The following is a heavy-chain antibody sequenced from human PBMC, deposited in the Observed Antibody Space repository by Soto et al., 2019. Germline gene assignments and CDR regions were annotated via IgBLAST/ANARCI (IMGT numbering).Heavy chain of an antibody. J-gene: IGHJ4*02. Sequence: QVQLVQSGAEVKKPGSSVKVSCKASGGTFSSYTISWVRQAPGQGLEWMGRIIPILGIANYAQKFQGRVNINADKFTSTACMELSRLRSEDTAVYYCAGARGYYYDSSCYYYFDDWGQGTLVTVSS. V-gene: IGHV1-69*02. CDR3: AGARGYYYDSSCYYYFDD. D-gene: IGHD3-22*01. CDR2: IIPILGIA. CDR1: GGTFSSYT.